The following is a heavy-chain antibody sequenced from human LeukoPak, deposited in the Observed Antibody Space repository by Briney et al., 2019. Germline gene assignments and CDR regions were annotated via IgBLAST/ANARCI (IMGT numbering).Heavy chain of an antibody. J-gene: IGHJ4*02. Sequence: SETLSLTCTVSGGSISSNTYYWGWIRQPPGKGLERIGSIYYSGSTYYNPSLKSRVTISVDTSKNQFSLKLSSVTAADTAVYYCARGPVEWLKSHYFDYWGQGTLVTVSS. D-gene: IGHD3-3*01. V-gene: IGHV4-39*07. CDR1: GGSISSNTYY. CDR3: ARGPVEWLKSHYFDY. CDR2: IYYSGST.